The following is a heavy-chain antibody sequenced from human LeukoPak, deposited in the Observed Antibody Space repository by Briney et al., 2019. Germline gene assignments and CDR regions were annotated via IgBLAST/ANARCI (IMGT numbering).Heavy chain of an antibody. CDR3: ARDTDGNLDH. CDR2: IKHDGSTK. V-gene: IGHV3-7*01. J-gene: IGHJ4*02. Sequence: GGSLRLSCAASGFTFSSSWMAWVRQAPGKGLEWVANIKHDGSTKHSVDSVTGRFTISRDNAKNSLYLQMNSLRAEDTAVYYCARDTDGNLDHWGQGTLVTVSS. CDR1: GFTFSSSW. D-gene: IGHD2-8*01.